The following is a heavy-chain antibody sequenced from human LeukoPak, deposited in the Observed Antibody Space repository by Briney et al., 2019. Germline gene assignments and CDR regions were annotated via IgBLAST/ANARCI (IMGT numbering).Heavy chain of an antibody. V-gene: IGHV4-34*01. CDR3: ARRIQLWLSDWFDP. CDR1: GGSFSGYY. CDR2: INHSGST. Sequence: KPSETLSLTCAVYGGSFSGYYWSWIRQPPGKGLEWIGEINHSGSTNYNPSLKSRVTISVDTSKNQFSLKLSSVTAADTAVYYCARRIQLWLSDWFDPWGQGTLVTVSS. J-gene: IGHJ5*02. D-gene: IGHD5-18*01.